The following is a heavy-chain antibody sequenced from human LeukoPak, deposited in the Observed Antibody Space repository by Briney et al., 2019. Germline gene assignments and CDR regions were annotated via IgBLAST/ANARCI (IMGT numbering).Heavy chain of an antibody. CDR3: ARTTEGYCSSASCFGFSYSYYMDV. D-gene: IGHD2-2*01. Sequence: PSETLSLICSVSGGSISSYYWSWIRQPPGKGLEWIRYIYYSESTNYNPSLNSRVTISVDTSKSQFSLKLSSVIAADTAVYYCARTTEGYCSSASCFGFSYSYYMDVWGKGTTVTISS. CDR1: GGSISSYY. J-gene: IGHJ6*03. CDR2: IYYSEST. V-gene: IGHV4-59*01.